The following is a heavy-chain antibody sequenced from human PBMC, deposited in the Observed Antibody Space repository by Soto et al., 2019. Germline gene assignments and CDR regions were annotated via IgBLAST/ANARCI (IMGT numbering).Heavy chain of an antibody. Sequence: GESLKISCKGSGYSFTSYWIGWVRQMPGKGLEWMGIIYPGDSDTRYSPSFQGQVTISADKSISTAYLQWSSLKASDTAMYYCARLGNWNEVDGSDYYYYGMDVWGPRTTVTVS. J-gene: IGHJ6*02. CDR2: IYPGDSDT. V-gene: IGHV5-51*01. CDR3: ARLGNWNEVDGSDYYYYGMDV. D-gene: IGHD1-20*01. CDR1: GYSFTSYW.